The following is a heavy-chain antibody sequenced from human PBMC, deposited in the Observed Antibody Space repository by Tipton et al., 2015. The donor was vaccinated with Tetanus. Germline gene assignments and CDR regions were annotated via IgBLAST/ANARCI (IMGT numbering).Heavy chain of an antibody. V-gene: IGHV3-33*01. CDR3: AREADCSGGSCFSGDFDN. CDR1: GFIFSSYG. J-gene: IGHJ4*02. CDR2: SWYDGTDT. D-gene: IGHD2-15*01. Sequence: SLRLSCAASGFIFSSYGIHWVRQAPGKGLEWVAVSWYDGTDTYYADSVKGRFTLSRDNSKNILYLQMNSLRVEDTAVYYCAREADCSGGSCFSGDFDNWGQGTQVTVSS.